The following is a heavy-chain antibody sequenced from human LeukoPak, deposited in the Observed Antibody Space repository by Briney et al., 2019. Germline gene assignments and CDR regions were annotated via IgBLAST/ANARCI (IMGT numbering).Heavy chain of an antibody. CDR2: TYYRSKWYN. CDR1: GDSVSSNSAA. CDR3: ARATQNIAVPGRLYWYFDL. D-gene: IGHD6-19*01. Sequence: SQALSLTCAISGDSVSSNSAAWNWIRQSPSRGLEWLGRTYYRSKWYNDYAVSVKSRITINPDTSKNQFSLQLSSVTPEDTAVYYCARATQNIAVPGRLYWYFDLWGRGTLVTVSS. J-gene: IGHJ2*01. V-gene: IGHV6-1*01.